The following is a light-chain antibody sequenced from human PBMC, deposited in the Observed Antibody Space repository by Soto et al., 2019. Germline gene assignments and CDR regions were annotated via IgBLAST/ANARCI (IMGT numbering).Light chain of an antibody. J-gene: IGKJ3*01. CDR2: DAS. CDR1: QSVSSY. V-gene: IGKV3-20*01. Sequence: EIVLTQSPATLSLSPGERATLSCRASQSVSSYLAWYQQKPGQAPRLLIYDASNRATGIPDRFSGSGSGTDFTLTITRLEPEDFAVYYCQQYGNSPLTFGPGTKVDI. CDR3: QQYGNSPLT.